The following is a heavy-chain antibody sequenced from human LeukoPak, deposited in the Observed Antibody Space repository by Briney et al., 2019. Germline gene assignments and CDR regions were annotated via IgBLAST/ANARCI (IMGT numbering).Heavy chain of an antibody. CDR1: GGSISSYY. Sequence: PSETLSLTRTVSGGSISSYYWSWIRQPPGKGLEWIGYIYYSGSTNYNPSLKSRVTISVDTSKNQFSLKLSSVTAADTAVYYCARGRRWGWYFDLWGRGTLVTVSS. CDR2: IYYSGST. V-gene: IGHV4-59*01. J-gene: IGHJ2*01. D-gene: IGHD4-23*01. CDR3: ARGRRWGWYFDL.